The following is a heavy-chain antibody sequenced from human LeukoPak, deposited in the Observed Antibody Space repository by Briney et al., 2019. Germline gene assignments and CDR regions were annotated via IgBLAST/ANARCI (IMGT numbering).Heavy chain of an antibody. V-gene: IGHV5-51*01. CDR3: ARQADYDLLTGYYKGHLDY. Sequence: GESLKISCKGSGYRFNTYWIGWVRPMPGRGGEWMGIIYPGPSDTRYSPSFQGQVTFSADKSISTAYLQWSSLKASDTAMYYCARQADYDLLTGYYKGHLDYWGQGTLVTVSS. CDR2: IYPGPSDT. J-gene: IGHJ4*02. CDR1: GYRFNTYW. D-gene: IGHD3-9*01.